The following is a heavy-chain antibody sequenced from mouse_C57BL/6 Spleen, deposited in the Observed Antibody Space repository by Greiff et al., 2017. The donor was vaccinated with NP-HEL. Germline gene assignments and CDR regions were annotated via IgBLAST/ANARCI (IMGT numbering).Heavy chain of an antibody. CDR1: GFSLTSYG. CDR2: IWGDGST. CDR3: AITTVVGCFDG. Sequence: QVQLQQSGPGLVAPSQSLSITCTVSGFSLTSYGVSWVRQPPGKGLEWLGVIWGDGSTNYYSALISRLSISKDNSKSQVYLKLNRRQTEDTDTYYCAITTVVGCFDGWGTGTTVTVSS. V-gene: IGHV2-3*01. J-gene: IGHJ1*03. D-gene: IGHD1-1*01.